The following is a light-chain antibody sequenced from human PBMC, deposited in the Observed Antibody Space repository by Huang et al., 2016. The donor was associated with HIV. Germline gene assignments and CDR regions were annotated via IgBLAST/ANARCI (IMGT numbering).Light chain of an antibody. Sequence: DIVMTQSPDSLAVSLGESATSKCRSSQRVLYSANGKNYCAWCQQKPGQAPRLLIYWASSRESGVPDRVSGSGSGTDFTLTISSLEAEDAAVYYCQQYYSIPQTFGQGTKVEIK. V-gene: IGKV4-1*01. J-gene: IGKJ1*01. CDR1: QRVLYSANGKNY. CDR3: QQYYSIPQT. CDR2: WAS.